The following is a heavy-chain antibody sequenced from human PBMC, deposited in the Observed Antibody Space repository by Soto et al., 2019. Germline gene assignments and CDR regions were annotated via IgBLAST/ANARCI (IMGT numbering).Heavy chain of an antibody. CDR2: IIPILRIA. J-gene: IGHJ4*02. CDR1: GGTFSSYT. D-gene: IGHD2-15*01. CDR3: ALEVVVAAILFDY. V-gene: IGHV1-69*02. Sequence: QVQLVQSGAEVKKPGSSVKVSCKSSGGTFSSYTISWVRQAPGQGLEWMGRIIPILRIANYAQKFQGRVTITADKATSAAYMELSSLRSEATAVYYCALEVVVAAILFDYWGQGTLLTVSS.